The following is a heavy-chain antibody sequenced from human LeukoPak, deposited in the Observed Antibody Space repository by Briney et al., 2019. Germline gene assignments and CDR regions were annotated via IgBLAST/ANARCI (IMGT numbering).Heavy chain of an antibody. D-gene: IGHD7-27*01. CDR3: ARDPFNWGGY. V-gene: IGHV3-74*01. CDR2: INSDGSST. Sequence: GGSLRLSCAASGFTFSSYWMHWVRQAPGKGLAWVSRINSDGSSTSYADSVKGRFTISRDNAKNTLYLQMNSLRAEDTAVYYCARDPFNWGGYWGQGTLVTVSS. CDR1: GFTFSSYW. J-gene: IGHJ4*02.